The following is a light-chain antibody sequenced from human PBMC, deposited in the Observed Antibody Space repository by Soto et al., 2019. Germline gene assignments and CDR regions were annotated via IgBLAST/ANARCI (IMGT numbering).Light chain of an antibody. J-gene: IGKJ4*01. Sequence: DIVMTQSPDSLAVSLGERATINCKSSQSVLSSSNNENYLAWFQQKPGQPPRLLIYGASSRESGVPDRFSGSGSGTDFTLPISSLQAEDVAVYYCQHYYSAPLTFGGGTKVQIK. CDR2: GAS. V-gene: IGKV4-1*01. CDR1: QSVLSSSNNENY. CDR3: QHYYSAPLT.